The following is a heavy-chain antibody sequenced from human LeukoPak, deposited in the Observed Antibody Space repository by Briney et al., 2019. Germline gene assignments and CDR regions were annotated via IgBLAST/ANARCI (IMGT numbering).Heavy chain of an antibody. CDR3: AKGEYYDSSGTIGY. Sequence: GGSLRLSCAASGFTFSSYGMSWVRQAPGKGLEWVSVISGSGGSTYYADSVKGRFTISRDNSKNTLYLQMNSLRAEDTAVYYCAKGEYYDSSGTIGYWGQGTLVTVSS. D-gene: IGHD3-22*01. J-gene: IGHJ4*02. CDR2: ISGSGGST. V-gene: IGHV3-23*01. CDR1: GFTFSSYG.